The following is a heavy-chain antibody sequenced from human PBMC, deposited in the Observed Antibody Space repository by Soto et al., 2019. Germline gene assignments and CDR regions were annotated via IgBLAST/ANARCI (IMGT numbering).Heavy chain of an antibody. D-gene: IGHD2-15*01. CDR1: AHSISSGYYY. J-gene: IGHJ4*02. CDR3: ARWVEVSLDYFYS. CDR2: IYNSGRT. Sequence: SETLSLTCAVSAHSISSGYYYWSWVRQNPGKNQKWIGHIYNSGRTYYNPSLKSRVTISVDTSKNQFSLNLSSVTAADMAVYYCARWVEVSLDYFYSWGQGTPVTVST. V-gene: IGHV4-31*11.